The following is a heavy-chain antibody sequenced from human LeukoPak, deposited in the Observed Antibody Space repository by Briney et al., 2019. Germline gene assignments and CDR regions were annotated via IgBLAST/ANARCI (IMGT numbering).Heavy chain of an antibody. CDR2: IIPIFGTA. CDR3: ARDRKLEQLVLGRHWFDP. D-gene: IGHD6-13*01. V-gene: IGHV1-69*13. CDR1: GSTFSRYA. J-gene: IGHJ5*02. Sequence: SVKASCQADGSTFSRYAISCVRQAPRQGLEWMGGIIPIFGTANYAQKFQGRVTITADESTSTAYMELSSLRSEDTAVYYCARDRKLEQLVLGRHWFDPWGQGTLVTVSS.